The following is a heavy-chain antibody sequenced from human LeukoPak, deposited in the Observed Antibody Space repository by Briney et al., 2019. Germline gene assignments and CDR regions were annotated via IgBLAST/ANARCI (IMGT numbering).Heavy chain of an antibody. J-gene: IGHJ4*02. Sequence: PSETLPLTCTVSGGSISSYYWSWIRQPPGKGLEWIGYIYYSGSTNYNPSLKSRVTISVDTSKNQFSLKLSSVTAADTAVYYCARRVVAATHPKYYFDYWGQGTLVTVSS. D-gene: IGHD2-15*01. V-gene: IGHV4-59*08. CDR1: GGSISSYY. CDR2: IYYSGST. CDR3: ARRVVAATHPKYYFDY.